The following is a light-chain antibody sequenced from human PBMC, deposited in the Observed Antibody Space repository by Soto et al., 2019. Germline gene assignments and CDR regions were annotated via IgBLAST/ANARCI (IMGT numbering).Light chain of an antibody. CDR1: QSVSSSY. J-gene: IGKJ1*01. Sequence: EIVLTQSPGTLSLSPGERATLSCRASQSVSSSYLAWYQQKPGQAPRLVIHGAFRRATGIPDRFSGSGSGTDFTLIISSLEPEDFAVYYCQQYGNSPWTFGQGTKVDSK. CDR3: QQYGNSPWT. V-gene: IGKV3-20*01. CDR2: GAF.